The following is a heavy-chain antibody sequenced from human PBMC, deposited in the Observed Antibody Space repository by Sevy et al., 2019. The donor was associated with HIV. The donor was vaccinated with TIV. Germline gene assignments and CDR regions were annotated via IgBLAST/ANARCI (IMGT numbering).Heavy chain of an antibody. CDR1: GFTFNSYW. CDR3: AREGSSYYTYYNHYGMDV. V-gene: IGHV3-7*01. CDR2: INQDGSEK. Sequence: GGSLRLSCSTSGFTFNSYWLTWVRQAPGKGLEWVANINQDGSEKNYVDSVKGRFTISRDNSKKSVFLQMRSLRAADTGVYYCAREGSSYYTYYNHYGMDVWGQGTTVTVSS. J-gene: IGHJ6*02. D-gene: IGHD1-26*01.